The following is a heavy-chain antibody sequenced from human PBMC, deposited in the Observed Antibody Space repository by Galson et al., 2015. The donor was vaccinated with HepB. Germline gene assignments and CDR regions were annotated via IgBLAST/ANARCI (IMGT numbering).Heavy chain of an antibody. CDR1: GYTFTSYG. CDR3: ARDLVYYYDSSGYYYPLDY. J-gene: IGHJ4*02. D-gene: IGHD3-22*01. V-gene: IGHV1-18*04. Sequence: SVKVSCKASGYTFTSYGISWVRQAPGQGLEWMGWISAYNGNTNYAQKLQGRVTMTTDTSTSTAYMELRSLRSDDTAVYYCARDLVYYYDSSGYYYPLDYWGQGTLVTVSS. CDR2: ISAYNGNT.